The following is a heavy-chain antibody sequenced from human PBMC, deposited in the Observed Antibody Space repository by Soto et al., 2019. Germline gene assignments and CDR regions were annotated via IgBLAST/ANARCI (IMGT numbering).Heavy chain of an antibody. J-gene: IGHJ6*02. Sequence: GGSLRLCCAASGFTFSDYYMTWIRQAPGKGLEWVSFISSSSSYTSYADSVKGRFTISRDNARNSLFLQIDSLRAEDTAVYFCARPSYSSASGFRFLDVWGQGTTVTVSS. CDR1: GFTFSDYY. V-gene: IGHV3-11*06. CDR2: ISSSSSYT. CDR3: ARPSYSSASGFRFLDV. D-gene: IGHD3-16*01.